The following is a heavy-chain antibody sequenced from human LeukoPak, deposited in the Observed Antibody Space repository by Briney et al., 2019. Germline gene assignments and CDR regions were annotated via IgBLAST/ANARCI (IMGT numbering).Heavy chain of an antibody. D-gene: IGHD5-12*01. J-gene: IGHJ4*02. V-gene: IGHV3-53*01. CDR2: IYSGGST. CDR3: AKPEDSGYDGLV. Sequence: GGSLRLSCAASGFTVGSNYMSWVRQAPGKGLEWVSVIYSGGSTYYADSAKGRFTISRDNSKNTLYLQMNSLRAEDTAVYYCAKPEDSGYDGLVWGQGTLVTVSS. CDR1: GFTVGSNY.